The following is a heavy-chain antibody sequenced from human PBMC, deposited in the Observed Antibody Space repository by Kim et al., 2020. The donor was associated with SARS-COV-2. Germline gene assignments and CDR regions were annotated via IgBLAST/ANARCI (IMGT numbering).Heavy chain of an antibody. Sequence: GGSLRLSCAASGFTFSSYAMHWVRQAPGKGLEYVSAISSNGGSTYYANSVKGRFTISRDNSKNTLYLQMGSLRAEDMAVYYCARADIPVFIAAAGTDYAFDIWGQGTMVTVSS. V-gene: IGHV3-64*01. CDR1: GFTFSSYA. CDR2: ISSNGGST. CDR3: ARADIPVFIAAAGTDYAFDI. J-gene: IGHJ3*02. D-gene: IGHD6-13*01.